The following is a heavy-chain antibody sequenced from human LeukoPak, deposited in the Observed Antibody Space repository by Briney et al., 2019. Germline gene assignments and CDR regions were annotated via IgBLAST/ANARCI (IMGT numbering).Heavy chain of an antibody. CDR1: GYTFTGYY. V-gene: IGHV1-8*02. CDR2: MNPNSGNT. J-gene: IGHJ3*02. Sequence: ASVKVSCKASGYTFTGYYMHWVRQATGQGLEWMGWMNPNSGNTGYAQKFQGRVTMTRNTSISTAYMELSSLRSDDTAVYYCARGDYSKAFDIWGQGTMVTVSS. CDR3: ARGDYSKAFDI. D-gene: IGHD4-11*01.